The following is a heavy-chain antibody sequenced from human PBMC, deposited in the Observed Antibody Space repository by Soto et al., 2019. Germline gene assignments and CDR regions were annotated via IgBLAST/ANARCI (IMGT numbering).Heavy chain of an antibody. V-gene: IGHV4-31*03. CDR2: IYYSGST. Sequence: SETLSLTCTVSGGSISRGGYYWSWIRQHPGKGLEWIGYIYYSGSTYYNTSLKSRVTISVDTSKNQFSLKLSSVTAADTAVYYCARGSSSWYGRYYYYGMDVWGQGTTVTVS. CDR1: GGSISRGGYY. CDR3: ARGSSSWYGRYYYYGMDV. D-gene: IGHD6-13*01. J-gene: IGHJ6*02.